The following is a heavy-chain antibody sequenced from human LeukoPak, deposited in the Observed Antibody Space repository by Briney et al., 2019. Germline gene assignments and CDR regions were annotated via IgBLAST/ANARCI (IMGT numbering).Heavy chain of an antibody. Sequence: GGSLRLSCGASGLTVSSYGMSWVRQAPGKGLEWVSAISGSDGNTFYADSVKGRFTISRDNSKNTLSLQMNSLRAEDTALYYCAKDSSVPYGITDWGQGTLVTVSS. D-gene: IGHD4-17*01. J-gene: IGHJ4*02. CDR1: GLTVSSYG. CDR2: ISGSDGNT. V-gene: IGHV3-23*01. CDR3: AKDSSVPYGITD.